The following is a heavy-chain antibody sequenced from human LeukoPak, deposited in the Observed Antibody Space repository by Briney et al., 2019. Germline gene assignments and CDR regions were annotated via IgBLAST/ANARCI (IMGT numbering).Heavy chain of an antibody. Sequence: PGGSLRLSCAASGFTFSSYWMSWVRQAPGKGLEWVSAISGSGGSTYYADSVKGRFTISRDNSKNTLYLQMNSLRAEDTAVYYCAKRGAEVGTTVAPGDYWGQGTLVTVSS. D-gene: IGHD1-26*01. J-gene: IGHJ4*02. CDR3: AKRGAEVGTTVAPGDY. CDR1: GFTFSSYW. V-gene: IGHV3-23*01. CDR2: ISGSGGST.